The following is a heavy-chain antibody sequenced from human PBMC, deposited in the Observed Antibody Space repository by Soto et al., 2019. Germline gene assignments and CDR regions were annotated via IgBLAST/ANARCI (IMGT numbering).Heavy chain of an antibody. CDR1: GFSLSTSGMC. CDR2: IDWDDDK. V-gene: IGHV2-70*11. D-gene: IGHD3-22*01. CDR3: ARIRTYYYDSSGYPNYYYYGMDV. J-gene: IGHJ6*02. Sequence: SGPTLVNPTQTLALTCTFSGFSLSTSGMCVSWIRQPPGKALEWLARIDWDDDKYYSTSLKTRLTISKDTSKNQVVLTMTNMDPVDTATYYCARIRTYYYDSSGYPNYYYYGMDVWGQGTTVTVSS.